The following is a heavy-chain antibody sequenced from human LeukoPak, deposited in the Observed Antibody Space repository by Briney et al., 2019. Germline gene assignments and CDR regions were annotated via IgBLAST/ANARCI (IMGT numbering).Heavy chain of an antibody. J-gene: IGHJ4*02. CDR2: IKQDGRER. Sequence: GGSLRLSCAATGFTFSSYWMSWVRQAPGKGLEWVANIKQDGRERNYVASVKGRFTISRDNAKNSLYLQMNSLRAEDTAVYYCARDQRDIVVVPAALGVWGQGTLVTVSS. CDR3: ARDQRDIVVVPAALGV. D-gene: IGHD2-2*01. CDR1: GFTFSSYW. V-gene: IGHV3-7*01.